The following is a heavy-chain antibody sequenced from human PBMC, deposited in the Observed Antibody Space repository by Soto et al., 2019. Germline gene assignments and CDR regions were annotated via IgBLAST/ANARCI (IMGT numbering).Heavy chain of an antibody. CDR2: ISGSGGST. CDR1: GFTFSSYA. D-gene: IGHD2-15*01. CDR3: AKGLVAATNFDY. V-gene: IGHV3-23*01. Sequence: EVQLLESGGGLVQPGGSLRLSCEASGFTFSSYAMSWVRQAPGKGLEWVSAISGSGGSTYYADSVKGRFTISRDNSKNTLYLQMNSLRAEDTAVYYCAKGLVAATNFDYWGQGTLVTVSS. J-gene: IGHJ4*02.